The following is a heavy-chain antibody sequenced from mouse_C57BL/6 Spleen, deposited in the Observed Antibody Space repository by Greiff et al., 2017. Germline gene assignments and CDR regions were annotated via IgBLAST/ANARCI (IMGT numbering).Heavy chain of an antibody. Sequence: EVKLVESEGGLVQPGSSMKLSCTASGFTFSDYYMAWVRQVPEKGLEWVANINYDGSSTYYLDSLKSRFIISRDNAKNILYLQMSSLKSEDTATYYCARAGYYWSWYFYVWGTGTTVTVSS. CDR1: GFTFSDYY. J-gene: IGHJ1*03. V-gene: IGHV5-16*01. CDR3: ARAGYYWSWYFYV. CDR2: INYDGSST. D-gene: IGHD1-1*01.